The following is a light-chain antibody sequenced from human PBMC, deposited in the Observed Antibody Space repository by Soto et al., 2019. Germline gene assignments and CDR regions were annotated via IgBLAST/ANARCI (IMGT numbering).Light chain of an antibody. CDR1: QSISSW. Sequence: DIQMTQSPSTLSASVGDRVTITCRASQSISSWLAWYQQKPGGAPKLLIYDASSLQSALPSRFSGRGSGTDFTLTITGLQPDDFATYYCQQYSTFPLTFGQGTRLEIK. CDR2: DAS. J-gene: IGKJ5*01. V-gene: IGKV1-5*01. CDR3: QQYSTFPLT.